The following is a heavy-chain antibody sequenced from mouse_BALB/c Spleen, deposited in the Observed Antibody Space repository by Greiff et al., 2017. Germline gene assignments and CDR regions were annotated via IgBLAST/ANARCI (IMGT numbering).Heavy chain of an antibody. V-gene: IGHV5-6-5*01. CDR1: GFTFSSYA. CDR2: ISSGGST. CDR3: ARGSGRRNYYYAMDY. D-gene: IGHD3-1*01. Sequence: EVKLMESGGGLVKPGGSLKLSCAASGFTFSSYAMSWVRQTPEKRLEWVASISSGGSTYYPDSVKGRFTISRDNARNILYLQMSSLRSEDTAMYYCARGSGRRNYYYAMDYWGQGTSVTVSS. J-gene: IGHJ4*01.